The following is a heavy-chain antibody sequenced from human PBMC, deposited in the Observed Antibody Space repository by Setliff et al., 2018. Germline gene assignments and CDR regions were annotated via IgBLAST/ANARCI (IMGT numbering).Heavy chain of an antibody. CDR2: ISSSSSYI. D-gene: IGHD2-15*01. CDR1: GFFTFSSYS. CDR3: ARESVAATYNWFDP. Sequence: GGSLRLSCAASGFFTFSSYSMNWVRQAPGKGLEWVSSISSSSSYIYYADSVKGRFTISRDNAKNPLYLQMNSLRAEDTAVYYCARESVAATYNWFDPWGQGTLVTVSS. J-gene: IGHJ5*02. V-gene: IGHV3-21*01.